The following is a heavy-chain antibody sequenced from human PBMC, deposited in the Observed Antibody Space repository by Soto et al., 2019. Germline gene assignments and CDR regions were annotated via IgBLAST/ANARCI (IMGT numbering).Heavy chain of an antibody. Sequence: TLSLTCTASGGSISSSNWWSWVRQPPGKGLEWIGEIYHSGSTNYSPSLKSRVTISVDKSKNQFSLKLSSVTAADTAVYYCARDLDSSGYDPWGQGTLVTVSS. D-gene: IGHD3-22*01. J-gene: IGHJ5*02. V-gene: IGHV4-4*02. CDR1: GGSISSSNW. CDR2: IYHSGST. CDR3: ARDLDSSGYDP.